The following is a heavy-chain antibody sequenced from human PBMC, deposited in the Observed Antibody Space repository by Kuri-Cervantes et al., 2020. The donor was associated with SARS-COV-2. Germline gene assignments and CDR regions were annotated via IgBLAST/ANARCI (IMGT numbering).Heavy chain of an antibody. V-gene: IGHV5-10-1*01. CDR1: GYSFSTYW. CDR3: ARQGWELFQWSNDFDY. J-gene: IGHJ4*02. D-gene: IGHD1-26*01. CDR2: IDPSDSYT. Sequence: GESLKISFKAFGYSFSTYWVGWVRQMPGKGLEWMGRIDPSDSYTNYSPSFQGHVTISADKSISTAYLQWSSLKASDTAMYYCARQGWELFQWSNDFDYWGQGTLVTVSS.